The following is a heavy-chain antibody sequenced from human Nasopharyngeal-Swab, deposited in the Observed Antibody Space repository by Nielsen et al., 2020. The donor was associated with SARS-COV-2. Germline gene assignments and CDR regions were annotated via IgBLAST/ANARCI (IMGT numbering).Heavy chain of an antibody. CDR3: ARDSSGGDYDGMNY. V-gene: IGHV4-59*01. CDR1: GGSITSYY. Sequence: SETLSLTCTVSGGSITSYYWGWIRQPPGKGLEWIGYIFYSGSTNYNPSLKSRVTISVDTSKNQFSLKLTSVTAADTAVYYCARDSSGGDYDGMNYWGQGTLVTVSS. CDR2: IFYSGST. D-gene: IGHD4-23*01. J-gene: IGHJ4*02.